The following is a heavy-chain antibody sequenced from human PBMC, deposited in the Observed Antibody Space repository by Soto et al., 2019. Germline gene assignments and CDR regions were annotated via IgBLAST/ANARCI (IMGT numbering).Heavy chain of an antibody. D-gene: IGHD2-2*01. CDR2: IYYSGST. CDR1: SGSIRSYY. J-gene: IGHJ4*02. CDR3: AGSYQLLFSPLDY. Sequence: SETLSLTCTVSSGSIRSYYWSWIRQPPGKGLEWIGYIYYSGSTNYNPSLKSRVTISVDTSKNQFSLRLSSVTAADTAVYYCAGSYQLLFSPLDYWGQGTLATVSS. V-gene: IGHV4-59*08.